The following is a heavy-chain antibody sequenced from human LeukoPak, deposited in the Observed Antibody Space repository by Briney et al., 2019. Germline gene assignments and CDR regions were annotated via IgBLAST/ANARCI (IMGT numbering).Heavy chain of an antibody. CDR3: ARVETRYYDSTGYNYYYGMDV. V-gene: IGHV4-28*03. CDR2: IFYSGST. Sequence: SETLSLTCAVSGYSIRSSNWWGWIRQPPGKGLEWIGYIFYSGSTYYNPSFESGVPISVDTSKNQFSLKLSSVTAADTAVYYCARVETRYYDSTGYNYYYGMDVWGQGTTVTVSS. CDR1: GYSIRSSNW. J-gene: IGHJ6*02. D-gene: IGHD3-22*01.